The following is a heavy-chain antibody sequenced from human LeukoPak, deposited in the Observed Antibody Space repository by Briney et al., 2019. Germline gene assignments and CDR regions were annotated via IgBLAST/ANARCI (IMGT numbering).Heavy chain of an antibody. V-gene: IGHV3-30-3*01. J-gene: IGHJ4*02. CDR1: GFTFSSYA. CDR3: ARDPKAAGTHYFDY. D-gene: IGHD6-13*01. Sequence: GGSLRLSCAASGFTFSSYAMHWVRQAPGKGLEWVAVISYDGSNKYYADSVKGRFTISRDNSKITLYLQMNSLRAEDTAVYYCARDPKAAGTHYFDYWGQGTLVTVSS. CDR2: ISYDGSNK.